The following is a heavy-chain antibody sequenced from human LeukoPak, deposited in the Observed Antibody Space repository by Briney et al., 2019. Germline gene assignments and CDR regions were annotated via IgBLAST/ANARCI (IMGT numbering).Heavy chain of an antibody. D-gene: IGHD1-7*01. V-gene: IGHV3-23*01. Sequence: GGSLRLSCAASGFTFSSYAMSWVRQAPGKGLEWVSAISGSGGSTYYADSVKGRFTISRDNSKNTLYLQMNGLRAEDTAVYYCAKDLVELLGYYYYGMDVWGQGTTVTVSS. CDR3: AKDLVELLGYYYYGMDV. J-gene: IGHJ6*02. CDR2: ISGSGGST. CDR1: GFTFSSYA.